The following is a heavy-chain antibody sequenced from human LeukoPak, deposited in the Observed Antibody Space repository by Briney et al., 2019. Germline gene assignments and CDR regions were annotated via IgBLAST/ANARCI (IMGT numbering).Heavy chain of an antibody. CDR1: GFTFSSYS. CDR3: ARALGSLGGNSEFDY. Sequence: GGSLRLSCAASGFTFSSYSMNWVRQAPGKGLEWVSSISDSSSYLYYADSVKGRFTISRDNAKNSLYLQMTSLRAEDTAVYYCARALGSLGGNSEFDYWGQGTLVTVSS. V-gene: IGHV3-21*01. J-gene: IGHJ4*02. D-gene: IGHD4-23*01. CDR2: ISDSSSYL.